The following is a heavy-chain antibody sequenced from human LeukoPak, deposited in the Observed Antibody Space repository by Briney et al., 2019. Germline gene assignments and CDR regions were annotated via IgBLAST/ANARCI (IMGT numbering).Heavy chain of an antibody. CDR3: ARGTGYSRGLDWFDA. Sequence: GGSLRLFCAASGFTFSSYAMHWVRQAPGKGLEWVAIISYDGRSKYYTDSVKGRFTISKDNSKSTLYLQMISLKIEDTAVYYCARGTGYSRGLDWFDAWGQGTLVTVSS. CDR2: ISYDGRSK. V-gene: IGHV3-30*04. CDR1: GFTFSSYA. J-gene: IGHJ5*02. D-gene: IGHD6-19*01.